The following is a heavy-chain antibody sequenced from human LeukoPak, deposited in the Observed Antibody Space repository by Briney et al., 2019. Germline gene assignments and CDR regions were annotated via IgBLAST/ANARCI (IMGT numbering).Heavy chain of an antibody. CDR1: GFIFTNYA. CDR2: ISTSGSPT. J-gene: IGHJ4*02. CDR3: ARDERLLSFLK. D-gene: IGHD3-3*01. V-gene: IGHV3-23*01. Sequence: TGGSLRLSCAASGFIFTNYAMSWVRQAPGKGLEWVSIISTSGSPTYYADSVKGRFTISRDNSKNTLYLQMNSLRAEDTAIYYCARDERLLSFLKWGQGTLVTVSS.